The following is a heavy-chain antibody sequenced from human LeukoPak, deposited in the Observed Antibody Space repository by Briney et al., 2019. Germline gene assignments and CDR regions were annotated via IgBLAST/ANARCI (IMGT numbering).Heavy chain of an antibody. D-gene: IGHD4-17*01. CDR2: IKQDGSEK. CDR1: GFTFSSYW. V-gene: IGHV3-7*01. J-gene: IGHJ4*02. Sequence: PGGSLRLSCAASGFTFSSYWMSWVRQAPGKGLEWVANIKQDGSEKYYVDSVKGRFTISRDNAKNSLYLQMNSLRAEDTAVYYCARYTDLYYGDYGNFDYWGQGTLVTVSS. CDR3: ARYTDLYYGDYGNFDY.